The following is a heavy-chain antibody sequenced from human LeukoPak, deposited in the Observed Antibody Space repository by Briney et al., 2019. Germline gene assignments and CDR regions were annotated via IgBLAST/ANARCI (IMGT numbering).Heavy chain of an antibody. J-gene: IGHJ4*02. D-gene: IGHD1-7*01. Sequence: PGGSLRLSCAASGFTFSDYSLHWVRQASGKGLEWVGRIRSKANSYATAYAASVKGRFTISRDDSKNTAYLQMNSLKTEDTAVYYCTRGTTGPLSYWGQGTLVTVSS. CDR2: IRSKANSYAT. CDR3: TRGTTGPLSY. CDR1: GFTFSDYS. V-gene: IGHV3-73*01.